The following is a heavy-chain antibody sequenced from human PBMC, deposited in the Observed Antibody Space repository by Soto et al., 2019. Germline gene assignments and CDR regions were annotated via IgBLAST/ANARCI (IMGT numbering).Heavy chain of an antibody. CDR1: GYTFSGYY. Sequence: ASVKVSCKASGYTFSGYYMHWVRQAPGQGLEWMGWINPKSGGTKYAQKFQGRVTITRDTSASTAYMELSSLRSEDTAVYYCARDSAAVMYGMDVWGQGTTVTVSS. CDR3: ARDSAAVMYGMDV. V-gene: IGHV1-2*02. J-gene: IGHJ6*02. D-gene: IGHD2-8*01. CDR2: INPKSGGT.